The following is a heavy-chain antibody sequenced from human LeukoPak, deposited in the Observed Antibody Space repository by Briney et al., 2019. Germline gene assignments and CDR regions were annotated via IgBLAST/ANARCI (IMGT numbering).Heavy chain of an antibody. V-gene: IGHV3-7*01. CDR3: ARRMSGNGWSVDD. J-gene: IGHJ4*02. CDR1: GFTFSRFW. CDR2: IKEDGSDK. Sequence: GGSLRLSCAVSGFTFSRFWMTWVRQSPGKGLEWVASIKEDGSDKYYVDFVKGRFTISRDNTENSAYLDMSKLRAEDTAVYYCARRMSGNGWSVDDWGQGTVVTVSS. D-gene: IGHD6-19*01.